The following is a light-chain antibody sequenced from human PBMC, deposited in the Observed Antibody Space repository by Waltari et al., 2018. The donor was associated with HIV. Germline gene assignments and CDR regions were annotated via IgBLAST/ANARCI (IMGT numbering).Light chain of an antibody. CDR3: QVWDSNTVI. Sequence: SYELPQPLSVSVSLGQTATVICGGNNIGSKSVHLYQQKPAQAPVLVIYRDSNLPTGIPDRFTGSNSGNTATLTISRAQAGDEADYYCQVWDSNTVIFGGGTRLTVL. J-gene: IGLJ2*01. CDR2: RDS. CDR1: NIGSKS. V-gene: IGLV3-9*01.